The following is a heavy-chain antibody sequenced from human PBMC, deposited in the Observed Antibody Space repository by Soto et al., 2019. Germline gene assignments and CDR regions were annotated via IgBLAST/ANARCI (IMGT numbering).Heavy chain of an antibody. J-gene: IGHJ6*02. V-gene: IGHV3-53*01. CDR1: GFTVSSNY. D-gene: IGHD3-9*01. CDR2: IYSGGST. CDR3: ARGRYIYFDWVRAYYYYGMDV. Sequence: EVQLVESGGGLIQPGGSLRLSCAASGFTVSSNYMSWVRQAPGKGLEWVSVIYSGGSTYYADSVKGRFTISRDNSKNTLYLQMNSLRAEDTAVYYCARGRYIYFDWVRAYYYYGMDVWGQGTTVTVSS.